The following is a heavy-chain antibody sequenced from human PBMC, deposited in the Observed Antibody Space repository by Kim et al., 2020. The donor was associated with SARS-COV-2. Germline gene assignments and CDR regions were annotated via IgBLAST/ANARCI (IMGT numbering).Heavy chain of an antibody. Sequence: SETLSLTCTVSGGSISRNYWSWIRQPPEKELEWIGYIYYTGSTNYNPSLKSRVTISVDTSKNQFSLKLSSVTAADSAVYYCARVRGYSYDKAKATFEIWGQGKMVTVSS. CDR2: IYYTGST. CDR1: GGSISRNY. V-gene: IGHV4-59*01. D-gene: IGHD5-18*01. J-gene: IGHJ3*02. CDR3: ARVRGYSYDKAKATFEI.